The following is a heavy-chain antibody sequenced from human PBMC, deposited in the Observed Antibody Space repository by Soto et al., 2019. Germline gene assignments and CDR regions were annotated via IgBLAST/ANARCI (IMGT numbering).Heavy chain of an antibody. J-gene: IGHJ4*01. Sequence: QVQLVESGGGVVQPGTSLRLSCAASGFTLSCCGMHWVRQAPGKGLEWVAVTTYDERDTHYADSVKGRFTISRDKSKNTVDLQMNRLTVEDTGIYYCAKESSSGYYRTADYWGHGTLVFVST. V-gene: IGHV3-30*18. D-gene: IGHD3-22*01. CDR2: TTYDERDT. CDR3: AKESSSGYYRTADY. CDR1: GFTLSCCG.